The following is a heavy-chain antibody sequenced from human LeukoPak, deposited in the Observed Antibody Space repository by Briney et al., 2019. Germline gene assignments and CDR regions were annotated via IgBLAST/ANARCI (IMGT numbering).Heavy chain of an antibody. CDR2: INHSGST. V-gene: IGHV4-34*01. D-gene: IGHD6-19*01. Sequence: SETLSLTCAVYGGSFSGYYWSWIRQPPGKGLEWIGEINHSGSTNYNPSLKSRVTISVDTSKNQFSLKLSSVTAADTAVYYCARGAVADFDYWGQGTLVTVS. CDR1: GGSFSGYY. J-gene: IGHJ4*02. CDR3: ARGAVADFDY.